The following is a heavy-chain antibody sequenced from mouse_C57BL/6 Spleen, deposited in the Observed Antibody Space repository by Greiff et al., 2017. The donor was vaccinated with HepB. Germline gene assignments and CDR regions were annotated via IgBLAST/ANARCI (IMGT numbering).Heavy chain of an antibody. D-gene: IGHD1-1*01. V-gene: IGHV14-2*01. CDR1: GFNIKDYY. Sequence: VQLQQSGAELVKPGASVKLSCTASGFNIKDYYMHWVKQRTEQGLEWIGRIDPEDGETKYAPKFQGKATITADTSTNTAYLQLSSLTAEDTAVYYCASPTVVAPYFDYWGQGTTLTVSS. J-gene: IGHJ2*01. CDR3: ASPTVVAPYFDY. CDR2: IDPEDGET.